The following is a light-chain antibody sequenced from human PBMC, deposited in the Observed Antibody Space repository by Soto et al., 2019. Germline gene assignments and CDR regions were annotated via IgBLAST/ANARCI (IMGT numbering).Light chain of an antibody. CDR2: SNN. Sequence: QSVLTQPPSASGTPGQRVTISCSGSSSNIGTNTVNWYQHLPGSAPKLLIYSNNQRPSGVPDRFSGSKSGTSASLAISGLQPGDEADYYCEAWDGSLNVVLFGGGTKLTVL. CDR1: SSNIGTNT. J-gene: IGLJ2*01. V-gene: IGLV1-44*01. CDR3: EAWDGSLNVVL.